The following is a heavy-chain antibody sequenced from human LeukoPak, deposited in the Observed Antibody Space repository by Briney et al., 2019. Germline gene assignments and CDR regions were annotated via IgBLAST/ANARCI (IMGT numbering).Heavy chain of an antibody. CDR3: ARVQGSWSRNSWLDP. Sequence: SETLSLTCTVSGGSISSYYWSWIRQPPGKGLEWIGYIYYSGSTNYNPSLRSRVTISADTSNNHLSLRLSSVTAADTAVYYCARVQGSWSRNSWLDPWGQGTLVTVSS. CDR1: GGSISSYY. V-gene: IGHV4-59*01. J-gene: IGHJ5*02. CDR2: IYYSGST. D-gene: IGHD6-13*01.